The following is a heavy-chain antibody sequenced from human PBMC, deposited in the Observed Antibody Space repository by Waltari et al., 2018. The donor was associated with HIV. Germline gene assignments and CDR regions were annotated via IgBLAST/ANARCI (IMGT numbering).Heavy chain of an antibody. V-gene: IGHV3-48*03. CDR2: ISSSGSTI. CDR1: GFTFSTHD. J-gene: IGHJ4*02. Sequence: VQVVVSGGGVVPPGGSLTHSCAAYGFTFSTHDMNWVRPAPGKGLVWVCYISSSGSTIYYAHSVKSGFTISSENDKNALYLQMNSRRAEDTAFYCCSRDGSSYYGLDDWGRGNVVTVST. D-gene: IGHD1-26*01. CDR3: SRDGSSYYGLDD.